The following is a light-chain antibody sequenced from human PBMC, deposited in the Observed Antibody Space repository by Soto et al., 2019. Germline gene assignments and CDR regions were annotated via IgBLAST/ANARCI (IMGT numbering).Light chain of an antibody. Sequence: EIVLTQSPAILSVSPGERATLSCRSSQSISRSLAWYQQKPGQAPRLLISDASTRATGIPARFSGSGSGTDFTLTISRLEPEDFAVYYCQQYGSSPPRTFGQGTKVDIK. CDR2: DAS. J-gene: IGKJ1*01. V-gene: IGKV3-20*01. CDR3: QQYGSSPPRT. CDR1: QSISRS.